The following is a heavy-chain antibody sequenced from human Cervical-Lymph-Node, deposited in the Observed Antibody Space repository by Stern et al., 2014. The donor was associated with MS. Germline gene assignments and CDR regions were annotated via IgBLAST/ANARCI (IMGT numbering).Heavy chain of an antibody. V-gene: IGHV1-2*02. J-gene: IGHJ5*02. D-gene: IGHD6-6*01. CDR1: GYIFTDYY. Sequence: VQLEESGAEVEKPGASVKVSCKASGYIFTDYYLHWVRQAPGQGLEWMGRINPKSGGPSYAQSFQGRVPLTRDTSITTAYMDLSRLTSDDTAVYYCTRALRIADRPSPGGHWFDPWGQGTLVIVSS. CDR3: TRALRIADRPSPGGHWFDP. CDR2: INPKSGGP.